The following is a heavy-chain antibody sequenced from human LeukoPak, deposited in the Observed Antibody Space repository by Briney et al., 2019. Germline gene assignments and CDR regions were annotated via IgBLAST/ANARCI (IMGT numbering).Heavy chain of an antibody. V-gene: IGHV1-2*02. CDR2: INPNSGVT. D-gene: IGHD5-18*01. CDR3: ARVGSGYGYLGWFDP. CDR1: GYTFTSYG. Sequence: ASVKVSCKASGYTFTSYGISWVRQALGQGLEWMGWINPNSGVTNYAQKFQGRVTMTRDTSISTAYMELSRLKSDDTAVYYCARVGSGYGYLGWFDPWGQGTLVTVSS. J-gene: IGHJ5*02.